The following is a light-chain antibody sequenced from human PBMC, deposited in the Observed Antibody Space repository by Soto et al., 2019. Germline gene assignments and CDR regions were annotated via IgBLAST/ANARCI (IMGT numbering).Light chain of an antibody. J-gene: IGKJ1*01. CDR3: QQYGSSPKT. V-gene: IGKV3-20*01. Sequence: EIVMSLSLATLSVYPGERATLSCRASQSVSSSYLAWYQQKPGQAPRLLIYGASSRATSIPDRLSGSGSGTDFTLTISRLEPEDIAVYDCQQYGSSPKTFGQRSMA. CDR2: GAS. CDR1: QSVSSSY.